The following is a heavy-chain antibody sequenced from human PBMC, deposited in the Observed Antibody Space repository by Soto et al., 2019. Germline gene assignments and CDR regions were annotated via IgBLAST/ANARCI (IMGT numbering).Heavy chain of an antibody. CDR3: ARPRAHCSGGSCYTEYFQH. D-gene: IGHD2-15*01. J-gene: IGHJ1*01. CDR2: INVGNDNT. Sequence: QVQLVQSGAEVKKPGASVKVSCKASGYTFTSYAMHWVRQAPGQRLEWMGWINVGNDNTKYSQKFQGRVTITRDTSASKAYMELSSLRSEDTAVYYCARPRAHCSGGSCYTEYFQHWGQGTLVTVSS. CDR1: GYTFTSYA. V-gene: IGHV1-3*01.